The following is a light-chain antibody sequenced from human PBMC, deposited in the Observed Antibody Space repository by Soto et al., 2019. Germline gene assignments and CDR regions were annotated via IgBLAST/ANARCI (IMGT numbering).Light chain of an antibody. CDR1: SSDVGTYDD. CDR3: RSYTISSTYV. Sequence: QSALTQPASVSASPGQSITISCTGTSSDVGTYDDVSWYRQHPGKCPKLLIYEVTNRPSGGSNRFSGSKSGNTASLTISWLQAEDEADYYCRSYTISSTYVVGSGTKLTVL. V-gene: IGLV2-14*01. CDR2: EVT. J-gene: IGLJ1*01.